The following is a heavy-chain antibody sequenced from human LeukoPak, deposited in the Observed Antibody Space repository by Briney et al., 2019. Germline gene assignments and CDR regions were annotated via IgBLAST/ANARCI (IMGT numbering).Heavy chain of an antibody. Sequence: GGSLRLSCAASGFTFSHYAMHWVRQAPGKGLEYVSAISSNGGSTYYANSVKGRFTISRDNSKNTLYLQMGSLRAEGMGVYYCARDPITVSVGAFDIWGQGTMVIVSS. CDR2: ISSNGGST. D-gene: IGHD2-2*01. V-gene: IGHV3-64*01. CDR1: GFTFSHYA. CDR3: ARDPITVSVGAFDI. J-gene: IGHJ3*02.